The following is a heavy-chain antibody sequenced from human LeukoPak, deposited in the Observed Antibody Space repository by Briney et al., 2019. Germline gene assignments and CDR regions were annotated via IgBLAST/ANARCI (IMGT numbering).Heavy chain of an antibody. V-gene: IGHV3-48*02. Sequence: GGSLRLSCAASGFTFSRNSMNWVRQAPGKGLEWVPYISTSSSSIYYADSVKGRFTISRDNAKNSLYLQMNSLRDEDTAVYYCARDSSWGYSGGCFDYWGPGILVTVSS. CDR2: ISTSSSSI. J-gene: IGHJ4*02. CDR3: ARDSSWGYSGGCFDY. D-gene: IGHD6-19*01. CDR1: GFTFSRNS.